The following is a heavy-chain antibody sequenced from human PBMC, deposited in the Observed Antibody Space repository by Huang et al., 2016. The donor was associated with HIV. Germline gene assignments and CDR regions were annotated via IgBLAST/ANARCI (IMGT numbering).Heavy chain of an antibody. Sequence: SWIRQPPGKGLEWIGYIYYSGSTNYNPSLKSRVTISVDTSKNQFSLRLSSVTAADTAVYYCASASIAARRWVDPWGQGSLVTVSS. D-gene: IGHD6-6*01. V-gene: IGHV4-59*01. CDR2: IYYSGST. CDR3: ASASIAARRWVDP. J-gene: IGHJ5*02.